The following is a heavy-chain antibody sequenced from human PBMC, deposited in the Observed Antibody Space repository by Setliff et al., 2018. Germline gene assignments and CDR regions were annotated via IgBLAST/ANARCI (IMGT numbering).Heavy chain of an antibody. CDR1: GGSISSGSDY. CDR3: ARHVKVATEYFDC. CDR2: VYHSGGT. V-gene: IGHV4-39*01. Sequence: SETLSLTCTVSGGSISSGSDYWAWIRQPPGKGLEWLGTVYHSGGTYYDPSPKSRVTMSVDTSKNLFSLKLNSVTAADTALYYCARHVKVATEYFDCWGQGTLVTVSS. D-gene: IGHD5-12*01. J-gene: IGHJ4*02.